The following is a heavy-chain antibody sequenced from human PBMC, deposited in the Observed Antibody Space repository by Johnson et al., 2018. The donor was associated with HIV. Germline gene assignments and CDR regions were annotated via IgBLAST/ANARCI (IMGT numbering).Heavy chain of an antibody. J-gene: IGHJ3*02. CDR3: ARDTSIAAARAFDI. CDR2: ISSDGTNR. V-gene: IGHV3-30*04. CDR1: GFTFSSYA. D-gene: IGHD6-6*01. Sequence: QVQLVESGGGVVQPGRSLRLSCAASGFTFSSYAMHWVRQAPGKGLEWVAVISSDGTNRNYADSVKGRFSISRDNSKNTLHLQMNSLRAEDTAVYYCARDTSIAAARAFDIWGQGTMVTVSS.